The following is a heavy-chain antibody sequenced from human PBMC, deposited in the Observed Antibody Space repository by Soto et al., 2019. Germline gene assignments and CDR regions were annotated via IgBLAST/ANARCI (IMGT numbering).Heavy chain of an antibody. CDR1: GFTFSSCA. Sequence: EVQLLESGGGLVQPGGSLTLSCAASGFTFSSCAMSWVRQAPGKGLEWVSAIGDNGVSKYYADSVKGRFTISRDNSKNTLYLPMNGLRADDTAVYYCATYRQTTVTSEFWGQGALVTVSS. J-gene: IGHJ4*02. CDR3: ATYRQTTVTSEF. D-gene: IGHD4-17*01. CDR2: IGDNGVSK. V-gene: IGHV3-23*01.